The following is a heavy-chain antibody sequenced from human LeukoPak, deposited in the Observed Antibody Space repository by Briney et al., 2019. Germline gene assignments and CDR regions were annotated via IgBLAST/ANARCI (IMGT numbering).Heavy chain of an antibody. CDR2: VYSSGIT. J-gene: IGHJ4*02. Sequence: SETLSLTCTVSGGSILNHYWSWIRQPPGQELEWIGYVYSSGITDYNPSLKSRVTISVDTSKSQFSLHLPSVTAADTAFYYCARSRGLAGAATLVDYWGQGTLVTVSS. CDR3: ARSRGLAGAATLVDY. V-gene: IGHV4-4*08. D-gene: IGHD2-15*01. CDR1: GGSILNHY.